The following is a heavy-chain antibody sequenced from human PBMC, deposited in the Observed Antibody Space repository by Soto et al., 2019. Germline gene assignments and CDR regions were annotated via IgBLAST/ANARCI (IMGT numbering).Heavy chain of an antibody. CDR1: GGSVSSSSNYY. CDR2: MSHSGGT. D-gene: IGHD1-1*01. J-gene: IGHJ3*02. CDR3: ARVERGTATTVVDAFDI. V-gene: IGHV4-34*01. Sequence: QVQLQQWGAGLLKPSETLSLTCAVYGGSVSSSSNYYWSWIRQPPGKGLEWIGEMSHSGGTHFNPSLKCRVTISVDTSKNQFSLKMSSVTAADTALYYCARVERGTATTVVDAFDIWGPGTMVTVSS.